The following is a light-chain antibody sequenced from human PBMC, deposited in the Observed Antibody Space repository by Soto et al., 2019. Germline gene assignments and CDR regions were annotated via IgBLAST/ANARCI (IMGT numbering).Light chain of an antibody. CDR1: QSISNH. CDR2: EAS. Sequence: DIQMTQSPSSLSASVGDRVTITCRTSQSISNHLHWYQQTPGKAPNLMIYEASTLRSGVPSRFSGSGSGTDFTLTISSLQPEDFATYYCQQDLRPPRTFGPGTKVDIK. CDR3: QQDLRPPRT. V-gene: IGKV1-39*01. J-gene: IGKJ3*01.